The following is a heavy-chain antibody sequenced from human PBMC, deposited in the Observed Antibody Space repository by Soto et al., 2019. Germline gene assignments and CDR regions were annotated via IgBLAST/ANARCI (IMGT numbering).Heavy chain of an antibody. V-gene: IGHV3-30*18. D-gene: IGHD4-17*01. J-gene: IGHJ4*02. CDR1: GFTFSSYG. CDR3: AKDPGTVTPLS. CDR2: ISYDGSNK. Sequence: PGGSLRLSCAASGFTFSSYGMHWVRQAPGKGLEWVAVISYDGSNKYYADSVKGRFTISRDNSKNTLYLQMNSLRAEDTAVYYCAKDPGTVTPLSWGQGTLVTVSS.